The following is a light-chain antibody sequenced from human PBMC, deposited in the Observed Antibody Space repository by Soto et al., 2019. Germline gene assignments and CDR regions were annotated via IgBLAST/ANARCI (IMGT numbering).Light chain of an antibody. J-gene: IGLJ1*01. V-gene: IGLV1-44*01. Sequence: QSVLTQPPSASGTPGQTVTVSCSGSTSNVASNTVHWYQQLPGAAPKLLIYANNQRPSGVPDRFSGSKSGTSASLGISGLQSEDEAEYSCAAWDDNLNGLVFGSGTKLTVL. CDR2: ANN. CDR3: AAWDDNLNGLV. CDR1: TSNVASNT.